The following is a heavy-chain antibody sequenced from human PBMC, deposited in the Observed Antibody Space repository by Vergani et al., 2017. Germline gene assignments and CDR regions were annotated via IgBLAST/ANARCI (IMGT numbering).Heavy chain of an antibody. CDR2: IYYSGST. V-gene: IGHV4-59*01. D-gene: IGHD3-22*01. J-gene: IGHJ1*01. CDR1: GFTFDDYA. CDR3: ARAANYYDSSGYGRPYHFQH. Sequence: VQLVESGGGVVQPGGSLRLSCAASGFTFDDYAMHWVRQAPGKGLEWIGYIYYSGSTNYNPSLKSRVTISVDTSKNQFSLKLSSVTAADTAVYYCARAANYYDSSGYGRPYHFQHWGQGTLVTVSS.